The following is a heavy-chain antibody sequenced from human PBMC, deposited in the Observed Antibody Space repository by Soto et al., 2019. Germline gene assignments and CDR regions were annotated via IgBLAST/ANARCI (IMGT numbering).Heavy chain of an antibody. D-gene: IGHD1-1*01. Sequence: GESLKISCDGSGDNCPDFWITWVRQMPGKGLGGMGTIDPSDSYTDYSPSSQGHVSLSADKSTSTAYLQCSSLKSSDTAMYYCARPQKLAERLSALDYWGQGTPVTVYS. V-gene: IGHV5-10-1*01. CDR3: ARPQKLAERLSALDY. CDR2: IDPSDSYT. J-gene: IGHJ4*02. CDR1: GDNCPDFW.